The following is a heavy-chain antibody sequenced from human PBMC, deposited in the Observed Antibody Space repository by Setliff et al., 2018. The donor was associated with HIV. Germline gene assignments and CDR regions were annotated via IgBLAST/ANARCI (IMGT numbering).Heavy chain of an antibody. D-gene: IGHD3-22*01. V-gene: IGHV1-46*01. CDR1: GYSFTNYY. Sequence: ASVKVSCKASGYSFTNYYIHWVRQAPGQGLEWMGKISPGSGSTSKEQKFQGRFTMTRDTSTSTVYMELSSLRSEDTAVYYCARGPLVVPTHYYMDLWGKGTTVTVSS. CDR2: ISPGSGST. J-gene: IGHJ6*03. CDR3: ARGPLVVPTHYYMDL.